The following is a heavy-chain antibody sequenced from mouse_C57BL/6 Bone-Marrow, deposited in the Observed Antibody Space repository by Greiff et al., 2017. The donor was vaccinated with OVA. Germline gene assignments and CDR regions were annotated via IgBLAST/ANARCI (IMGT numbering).Heavy chain of an antibody. CDR1: GFSLTSYG. CDR2: IWRGGST. D-gene: IGHD1-1*01. Sequence: QVQLQQSGPGLVQPSQSLSITCTVSGFSLTSYGVHWVRQSPGKGLEWLGVIWRGGSTDYNAAFMSRLSIPKDNSKSQVFFKMNSLQADYTAIYCCAKADYYGSSLVYWYFDVWGTGTTVTVAS. J-gene: IGHJ1*03. CDR3: AKADYYGSSLVYWYFDV. V-gene: IGHV2-5*01.